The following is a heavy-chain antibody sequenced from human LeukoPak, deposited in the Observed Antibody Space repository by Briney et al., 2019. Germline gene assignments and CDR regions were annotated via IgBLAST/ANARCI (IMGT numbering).Heavy chain of an antibody. Sequence: TGGSLRLSCAASGFTFSDYYMSWIREAPGKGLEWVSYISSSGSTIYYADSVKGRFTISRDNAKNSLYLQMNSLRAEDTAVYYCAREGRGQQLVKGPFDYWGQGTLVTVSS. CDR1: GFTFSDYY. V-gene: IGHV3-11*01. CDR2: ISSSGSTI. J-gene: IGHJ4*02. CDR3: AREGRGQQLVKGPFDY. D-gene: IGHD6-13*01.